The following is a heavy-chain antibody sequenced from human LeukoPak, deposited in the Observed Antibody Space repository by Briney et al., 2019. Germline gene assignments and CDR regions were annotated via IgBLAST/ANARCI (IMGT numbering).Heavy chain of an antibody. CDR3: ARVRRYCSGGSCYSYGMDV. D-gene: IGHD2-15*01. CDR1: GVSFSGYY. CDR2: INHSGST. Sequence: SETLSLTCAVYGVSFSGYYWSWISQPPGKGLEWIGEINHSGSTNYNPSLKSRVTISVDTSKNQFSLKLSSVTAADTAVYYCARVRRYCSGGSCYSYGMDVWGKGTTVTVSS. J-gene: IGHJ6*04. V-gene: IGHV4-34*01.